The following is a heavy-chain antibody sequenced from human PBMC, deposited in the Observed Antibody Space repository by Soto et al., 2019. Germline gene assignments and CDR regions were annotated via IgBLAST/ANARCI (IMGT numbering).Heavy chain of an antibody. Sequence: EVQLVESGGGLVQPGGSLKLSCAASGFTFSGAAVHWVRQASGKGLAWVGRIRSKANNYATAYAASVQGRFTIFRDDLKMTAYLQMNSLKTEDAAVYYCTIPQVYYGMAVWGQGTTVTVSS. CDR2: IRSKANNYAT. J-gene: IGHJ6*02. V-gene: IGHV3-73*02. CDR1: GFTFSGAA. CDR3: TIPQVYYGMAV.